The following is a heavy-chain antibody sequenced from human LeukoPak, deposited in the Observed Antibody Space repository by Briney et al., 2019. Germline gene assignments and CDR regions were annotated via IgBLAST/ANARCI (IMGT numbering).Heavy chain of an antibody. D-gene: IGHD4-17*01. J-gene: IGHJ4*02. CDR1: GYTXTSYP. CDR2: ITTYNGNT. V-gene: IGHV1-18*01. CDR3: ARGYDYGDYVGDFDY. Sequence: ASVKVSCKASGYTXTSYPITWVRQAPGQGLEWMGWITTYNGNTNYAQKLQGRVTITTDTSTSTAYMDLRGLRSDDTAVYYCARGYDYGDYVGDFDYWGQGTLVTVSS.